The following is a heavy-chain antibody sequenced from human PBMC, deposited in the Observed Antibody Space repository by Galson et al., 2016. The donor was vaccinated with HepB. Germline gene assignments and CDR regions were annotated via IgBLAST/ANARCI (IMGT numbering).Heavy chain of an antibody. CDR1: GYTFIDYY. J-gene: IGHJ4*02. V-gene: IGHV1-46*01. CDR2: INADDGGT. Sequence: SVKVSCKASGYTFIDYYVHWVRQAPGQGLEWMGVINADDGGTTYAQKFKVRVTMTRDTTTRTVYMGLSSLRSEDTAVYFCAGEDGDSFFDHWGQGSLVTVSS. CDR3: AGEDGDSFFDH. D-gene: IGHD3-16*02.